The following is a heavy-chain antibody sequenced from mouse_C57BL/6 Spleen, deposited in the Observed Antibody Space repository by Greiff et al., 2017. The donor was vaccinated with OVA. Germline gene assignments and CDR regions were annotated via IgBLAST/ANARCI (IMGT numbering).Heavy chain of an antibody. CDR3: AREAGIYYGNYVGAMDY. V-gene: IGHV5-16*01. CDR1: GFTFSDYY. CDR2: INYDGSST. J-gene: IGHJ4*01. D-gene: IGHD2-1*01. Sequence: EVKLVESEGGLVQPGSSMKLSCTASGFTFSDYYMAWVRQVPEKGLEWVANINYDGSSTYYLDSLKSRFIISRDNAKNILYLQMSSLKSEDTATYYCAREAGIYYGNYVGAMDYWGQGTSVTVSS.